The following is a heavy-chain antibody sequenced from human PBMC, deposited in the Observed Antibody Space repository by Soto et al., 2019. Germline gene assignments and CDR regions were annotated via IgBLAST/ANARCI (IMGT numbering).Heavy chain of an antibody. Sequence: ASVKVSCKASGYTFTSYYMHWVRQAPGQGLEWMGIINPSGGSTSYAQKFKGRVTMTRDTSTSTVYMELSSLRSEDTAVYYCARDNDITGTLPEFDYWGQGTLVTVSS. CDR2: INPSGGST. D-gene: IGHD1-20*01. CDR1: GYTFTSYY. J-gene: IGHJ4*02. CDR3: ARDNDITGTLPEFDY. V-gene: IGHV1-46*01.